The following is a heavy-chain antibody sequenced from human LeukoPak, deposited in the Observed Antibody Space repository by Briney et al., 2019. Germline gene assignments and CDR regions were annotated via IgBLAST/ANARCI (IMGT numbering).Heavy chain of an antibody. CDR1: GGSISSSSYY. V-gene: IGHV4-39*07. J-gene: IGHJ2*01. Sequence: SETLSLTCTVSGGSISSSSYYWGWIRQPPGKGLEWIGSIYYSGSTYYNPPLKSRVTISVDTSKNQFSLKLSSVTAADTAVYYCARGSGARDWYFDLWGRGTLVTVSS. D-gene: IGHD3-10*01. CDR2: IYYSGST. CDR3: ARGSGARDWYFDL.